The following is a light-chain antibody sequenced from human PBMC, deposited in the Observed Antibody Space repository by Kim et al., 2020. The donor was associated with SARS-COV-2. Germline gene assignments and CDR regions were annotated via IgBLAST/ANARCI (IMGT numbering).Light chain of an antibody. J-gene: IGLJ2*01. Sequence: SYELTQPPSVSVSPGQTASITCSGDKLGDTYAYWYQQKPGQSPVLVIYQDSKRPSGIPERFSGSNSGNTATLTISGTQAVDEADYYCQAWDSSTAVFGGG. V-gene: IGLV3-1*01. CDR1: KLGDTY. CDR3: QAWDSSTAV. CDR2: QDS.